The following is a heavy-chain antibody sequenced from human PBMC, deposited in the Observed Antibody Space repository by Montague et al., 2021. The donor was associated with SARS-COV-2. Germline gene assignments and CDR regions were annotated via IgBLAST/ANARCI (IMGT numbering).Heavy chain of an antibody. D-gene: IGHD3-16*01. CDR3: ARYYERSWDV. J-gene: IGHJ6*02. CDR1: GYSINSNYY. V-gene: IGHV4-38-2*02. Sequence: SETLSLTCTVSGYSINSNYYWGWIRQPPGKGLEWIVTIFENGDTDHNPSLKSRVTVSEDTSQNQFSLRLSSVAAADTALYYCARYYERSWDVWGQGTTVTVSS. CDR2: IFENGDT.